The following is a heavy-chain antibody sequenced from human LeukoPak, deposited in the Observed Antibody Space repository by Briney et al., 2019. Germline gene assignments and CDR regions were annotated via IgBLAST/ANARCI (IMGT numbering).Heavy chain of an antibody. D-gene: IGHD2-2*02. J-gene: IGHJ6*02. CDR1: VGSISSGNW. Sequence: PSETLSLTCGVSVGSISSGNWWTWVRQSPGKGLEWIGEIHHNGTRNFNPSLKSRVIISLDTFKNHISLILTSVTAADTAVHYCASAPILRGEGGERYRCGLDVWGQGTTVIVSS. CDR2: IHHNGTR. CDR3: ASAPILRGEGGERYRCGLDV. V-gene: IGHV4/OR15-8*01.